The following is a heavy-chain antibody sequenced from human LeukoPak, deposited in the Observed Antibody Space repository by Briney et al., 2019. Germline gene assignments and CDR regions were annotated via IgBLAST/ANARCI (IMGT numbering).Heavy chain of an antibody. J-gene: IGHJ4*02. V-gene: IGHV4-61*02. CDR1: GGSISSGNYY. D-gene: IGHD6-6*01. Sequence: SQTLSLTCIVSGGSISSGNYYWSWIRQPAGKGLEWIGRIYTSGSTNYNPSLKSRVTISVDTSKNQFSLNLTSVTAADTAVYYCARAMSIAARLQTIFDYWGQGTLVTVSS. CDR2: IYTSGST. CDR3: ARAMSIAARLQTIFDY.